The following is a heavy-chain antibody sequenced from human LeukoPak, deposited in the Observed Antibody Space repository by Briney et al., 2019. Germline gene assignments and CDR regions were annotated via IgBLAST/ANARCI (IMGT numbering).Heavy chain of an antibody. D-gene: IGHD3-10*01. CDR3: AREKPWGYGSGSDGMDV. CDR1: GYTFTNYG. V-gene: IGHV1-18*04. J-gene: IGHJ6*04. Sequence: ASVKVSCKASGYTFTNYGITWVRQAPGQGLEWMGWISAYNGNTNYAQKFQGRVTMTTDTSTSTAYMELRSLRSDDTAVYYCAREKPWGYGSGSDGMDVWGKGTTVTVFS. CDR2: ISAYNGNT.